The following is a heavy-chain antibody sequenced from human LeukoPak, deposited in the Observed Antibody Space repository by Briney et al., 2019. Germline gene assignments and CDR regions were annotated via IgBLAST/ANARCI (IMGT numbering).Heavy chain of an antibody. J-gene: IGHJ1*01. D-gene: IGHD6-19*01. CDR1: GGSISRSGYY. CDR3: ARAVAVARPTRPEYFQH. CDR2: IYHSGST. Sequence: PSETLSLTCTVVSGGSISRSGYYWGWIRQPPGKGLEWIGEIYHSGSTNYNPSLKSRVTISVDKSKNQFSLKLSSVTAADTAVYYCARAVAVARPTRPEYFQHWGQGTLVTVSS. V-gene: IGHV4-39*07.